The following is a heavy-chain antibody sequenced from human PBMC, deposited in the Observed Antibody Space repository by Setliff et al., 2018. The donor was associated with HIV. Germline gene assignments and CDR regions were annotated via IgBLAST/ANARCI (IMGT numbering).Heavy chain of an antibody. CDR1: GLTFSSYA. CDR3: AQAQTSVSGSYYQYLQH. D-gene: IGHD3-10*01. J-gene: IGHJ1*01. CDR2: ITGNGRST. V-gene: IGHV3-23*01. Sequence: PGGSLRLSCAASGLTFSSYAMTWVRQAPGRGLEWVSGITGNGRSTYYADSVRGRFTISRDNSKNTLFLQMNSLRVEDTAEYYCAQAQTSVSGSYYQYLQHWGQGTLVTVSS.